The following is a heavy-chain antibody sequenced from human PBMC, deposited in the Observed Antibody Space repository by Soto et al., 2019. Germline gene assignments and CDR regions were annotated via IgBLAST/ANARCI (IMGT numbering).Heavy chain of an antibody. CDR3: ARDLGDYGSGSYPKYYYSYYCMDV. Sequence: LSLTCTVSGGSISSYYWSWIRQPPGKGLEWIGYIYYSGSTNYNPSLKSRVTISVDTSKNQFSLKLSSVTAADTAVYYCARDLGDYGSGSYPKYYYSYYCMDVWGQGTTVTVSS. CDR2: IYYSGST. J-gene: IGHJ6*02. D-gene: IGHD3-10*01. CDR1: GGSISSYY. V-gene: IGHV4-59*01.